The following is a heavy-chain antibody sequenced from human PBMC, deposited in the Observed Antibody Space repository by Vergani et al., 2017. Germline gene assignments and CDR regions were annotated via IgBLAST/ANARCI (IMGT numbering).Heavy chain of an antibody. J-gene: IGHJ6*03. V-gene: IGHV5-51*01. CDR2: IYPGDSDT. Sequence: EVQLVQSGAEVKKPGESLKISCKGSGYSFTSYWIGWVRQMPGKGLEWMGIIYPGDSDTRYSPSFQGQVTISADKSISTAYLQWSSLKASDTAMYYCARNVKYQLQYYYYYYMDVWGKGTTVTVSS. CDR1: GYSFTSYW. CDR3: ARNVKYQLQYYYYYYMDV. D-gene: IGHD2-2*01.